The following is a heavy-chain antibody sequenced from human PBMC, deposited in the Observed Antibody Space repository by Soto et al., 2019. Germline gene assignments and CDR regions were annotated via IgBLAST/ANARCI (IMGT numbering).Heavy chain of an antibody. J-gene: IGHJ6*03. V-gene: IGHV4-59*08. CDR3: ATRAADYDFWSGYYSYYYYMDV. D-gene: IGHD3-3*01. Sequence: ETLSLTCTVSGASISSYYWSWIRQPPGKGLEWIGYIYYSGSTNYNPSLKSRVTISVDTSKNQFSLKLSSVTAADTAVYYCATRAADYDFWSGYYSYYYYMDVWGKGTTVTVSS. CDR1: GASISSYY. CDR2: IYYSGST.